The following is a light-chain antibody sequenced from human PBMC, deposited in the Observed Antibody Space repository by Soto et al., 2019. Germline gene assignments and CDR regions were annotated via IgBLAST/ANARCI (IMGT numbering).Light chain of an antibody. CDR3: QQRSNWPRGT. CDR2: DAS. CDR1: QSVGSY. V-gene: IGKV3-11*01. J-gene: IGKJ2*02. Sequence: EIVLTQSPATLSLSPGERATLACRASQSVGSYLAWYQHKPGQAPRLLIHDASNRATGIPARFSGSGSGTDFTLTISSLEPEDSAVYYSQQRSNWPRGTFGQGTKLEIK.